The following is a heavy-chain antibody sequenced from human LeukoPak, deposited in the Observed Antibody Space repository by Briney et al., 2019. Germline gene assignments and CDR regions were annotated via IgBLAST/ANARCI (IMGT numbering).Heavy chain of an antibody. CDR2: MNPNSGNT. Sequence: ASVKVSCKASGYTFTSYDINWVRQATGQGLEWMGWMNPNSGNTGYAQKSQGRVTMTRNTSISTAYMELSSLRSEDTAVCYCARWVERGSYLGYWGQGTLVTVSS. J-gene: IGHJ4*02. V-gene: IGHV1-8*01. CDR1: GYTFTSYD. CDR3: ARWVERGSYLGY. D-gene: IGHD3-16*01.